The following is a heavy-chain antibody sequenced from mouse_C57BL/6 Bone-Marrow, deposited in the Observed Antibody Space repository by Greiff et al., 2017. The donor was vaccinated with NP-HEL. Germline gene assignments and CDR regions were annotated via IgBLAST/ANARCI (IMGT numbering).Heavy chain of an antibody. CDR2: ISSGGDYI. CDR1: GFTFSSYA. CDR3: TRRCYEYHWYFDV. V-gene: IGHV5-9-1*02. D-gene: IGHD2-4*01. J-gene: IGHJ1*03. Sequence: EVKVEESGEGLVKPGGSLKLSCAASGFTFSSYAMSWVRQTPEKRLEWVAYISSGGDYIYYADTVKGRFPLSRDNARNTLYLQMSSLKSEDTAMYYCTRRCYEYHWYFDVWGTGTTVTVSS.